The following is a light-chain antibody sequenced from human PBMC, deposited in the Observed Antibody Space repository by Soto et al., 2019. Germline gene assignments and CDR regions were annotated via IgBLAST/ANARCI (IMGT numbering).Light chain of an antibody. J-gene: IGKJ1*01. Sequence: EIQVNPSPSHPSAFVGERINTTCQPNQSIEKFLNWYQQTPGKAPTLLMYAASSLQSGVSSRFSGSGSGTDFTLTISSLQPEDFGTYYCQQDCNPPWTFGQGTKVDIK. CDR1: QSIEKF. CDR3: QQDCNPPWT. CDR2: AAS. V-gene: IGKV1-39*01.